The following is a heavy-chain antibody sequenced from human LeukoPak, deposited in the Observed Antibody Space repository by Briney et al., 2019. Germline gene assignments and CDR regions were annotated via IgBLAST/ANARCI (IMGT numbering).Heavy chain of an antibody. Sequence: SETLSLTCTVSGYSISSGYYWGWIRQPPGEGLEWIGSIYHSGSTYYNPSLKSRVTISVDTSKNQFSLKLSSVTAADTAVYYCARGGSITMVRGAIGAFDIWGQGTMVTVSS. D-gene: IGHD3-10*01. V-gene: IGHV4-38-2*02. CDR2: IYHSGST. J-gene: IGHJ3*02. CDR3: ARGGSITMVRGAIGAFDI. CDR1: GYSISSGYY.